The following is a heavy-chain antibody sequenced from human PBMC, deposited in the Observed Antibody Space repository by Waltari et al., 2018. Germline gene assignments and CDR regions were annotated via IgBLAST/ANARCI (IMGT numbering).Heavy chain of an antibody. D-gene: IGHD6-19*01. CDR1: GFSLSTNGVG. J-gene: IGHJ5*02. V-gene: IGHV2-5*01. CDR2: IYWNDDK. CDR3: AHTEQFAPAVWFGP. Sequence: QITFKESGPTLVKPTQTLTLTCTCSGFSLSTNGVGVGWLRQPPGKVLEWLANIYWNDDKRYSPSLKSRLTITKDTSKNQVVLTMTNVDPVDTATYFCAHTEQFAPAVWFGPWGQGTLVAVSS.